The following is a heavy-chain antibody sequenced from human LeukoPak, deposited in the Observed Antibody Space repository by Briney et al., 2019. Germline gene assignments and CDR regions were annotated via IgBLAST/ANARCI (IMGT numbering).Heavy chain of an antibody. Sequence: GGSLRLSCAASGFTFSSYGMHWVRQAPGKGLEWVAVISYDGSNKYYADSVKGRFTISRDNSKNTLYLQMNSLRAEDTAVYYCAKALYYYGSGVNGLDYWGQGTLVTVPS. V-gene: IGHV3-30*18. D-gene: IGHD3-10*01. J-gene: IGHJ4*02. CDR1: GFTFSSYG. CDR2: ISYDGSNK. CDR3: AKALYYYGSGVNGLDY.